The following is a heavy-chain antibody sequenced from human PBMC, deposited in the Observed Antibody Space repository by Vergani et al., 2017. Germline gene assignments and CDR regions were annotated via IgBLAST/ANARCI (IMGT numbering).Heavy chain of an antibody. CDR2: IYYSGST. CDR1: GGSISSGGYY. J-gene: IGHJ4*02. CDR3: ARGSIDYGDYAYFDY. V-gene: IGHV4-31*03. Sequence: QVQLQESGPGLVKPSQTLSLTCTVSGGSISSGGYYWSWIRQHPGKGLEWLGYIYYSGSTYYNPSLKSRVTISVDTSKNQFSLKLSSVTAAATAVYYCARGSIDYGDYAYFDYWGQGTLVTVSS. D-gene: IGHD4-17*01.